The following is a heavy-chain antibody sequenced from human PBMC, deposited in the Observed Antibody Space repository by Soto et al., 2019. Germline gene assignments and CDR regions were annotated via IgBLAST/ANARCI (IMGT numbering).Heavy chain of an antibody. Sequence: GGSLRLSCAASGFTFSSYSMNWVRQAPGKGLEWVSYISSSSSTIYYADSVKGRFTISRDNAKNSLYLQMNSLRAEDTAVYYCARDKEAIVVVPAASYLYDAFDIWGQGTMVTVSS. D-gene: IGHD2-2*01. V-gene: IGHV3-48*01. CDR1: GFTFSSYS. CDR3: ARDKEAIVVVPAASYLYDAFDI. J-gene: IGHJ3*02. CDR2: ISSSSSTI.